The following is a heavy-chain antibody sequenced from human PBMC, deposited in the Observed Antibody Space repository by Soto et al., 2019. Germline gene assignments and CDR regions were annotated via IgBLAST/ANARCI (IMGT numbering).Heavy chain of an antibody. CDR3: ARAGVPTVTPTFDY. J-gene: IGHJ4*02. D-gene: IGHD4-17*01. CDR2: INHSGST. Sequence: SETLSLTCAVYGGSFSGYYWSWIRQPPGKGLEWIGEINHSGSTNYNPSLKSRVTISVDTSKNQFSLELSSVTAADTAVYYCARAGVPTVTPTFDYWGQGTLVTVSS. V-gene: IGHV4-34*01. CDR1: GGSFSGYY.